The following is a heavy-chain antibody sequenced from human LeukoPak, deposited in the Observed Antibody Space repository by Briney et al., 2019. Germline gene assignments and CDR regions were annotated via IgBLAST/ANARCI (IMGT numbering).Heavy chain of an antibody. CDR3: ARDVYYGSGSYYGQDGMDV. V-gene: IGHV4-31*03. CDR1: GGSISSGGYY. Sequence: SETLSLTCTVSGGSISSGGYYWSWIRQHPGKGLEWIGYIYYSGSTYYNPSLKGRVTISVDTSKNQFSLKLSSVTAADTAVYYCARDVYYGSGSYYGQDGMDVWGQGTTVTVSS. CDR2: IYYSGST. D-gene: IGHD3-10*01. J-gene: IGHJ6*02.